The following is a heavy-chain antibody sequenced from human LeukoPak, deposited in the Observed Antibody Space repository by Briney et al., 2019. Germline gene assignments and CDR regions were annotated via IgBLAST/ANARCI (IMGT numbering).Heavy chain of an antibody. D-gene: IGHD4-17*01. V-gene: IGHV4-59*01. CDR2: IYYSGST. Sequence: RASETLSLTCTVSGGSISSYYWSWIRQPPGKGLEWIGYIYYSGSTNYNPSLKSRVTISADTSKNQFSLKLSSVTAADTAVYYCARGYGDYVEQIDWGQGTLVTVSS. J-gene: IGHJ4*02. CDR1: GGSISSYY. CDR3: ARGYGDYVEQID.